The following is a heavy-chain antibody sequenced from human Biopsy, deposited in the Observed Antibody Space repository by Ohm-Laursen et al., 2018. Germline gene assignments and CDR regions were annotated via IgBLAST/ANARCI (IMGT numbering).Heavy chain of an antibody. CDR3: ARGRTGG. Sequence: SLRLSCAASGFDFSDYSMSWVRQAPGKGLEWVSSVTTTSSYIYYADSVKGRFTISRDNAKNSLYLQMNSLRTEDTAVYYCARGRTGGWGQRTLVTVSS. V-gene: IGHV3-21*01. CDR1: GFDFSDYS. J-gene: IGHJ4*02. CDR2: VTTTSSYI. D-gene: IGHD1/OR15-1a*01.